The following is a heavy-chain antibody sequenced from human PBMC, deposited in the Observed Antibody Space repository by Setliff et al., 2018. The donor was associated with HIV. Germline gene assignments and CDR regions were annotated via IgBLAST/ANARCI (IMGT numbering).Heavy chain of an antibody. J-gene: IGHJ4*02. CDR3: ARDSLVAAGIPSDY. CDR1: GGSISSGDYY. D-gene: IGHD2-2*02. Sequence: SETLSLTCTVSGGSISSGDYYWSWIRQHPGKGLEWIGRIQTSGMTSYNPSLKSRVTISVDTTNNQLSLKLDSVTAADTATYYCARDSLVAAGIPSDYWGQGALVTVSS. CDR2: IQTSGMT. V-gene: IGHV4-61*02.